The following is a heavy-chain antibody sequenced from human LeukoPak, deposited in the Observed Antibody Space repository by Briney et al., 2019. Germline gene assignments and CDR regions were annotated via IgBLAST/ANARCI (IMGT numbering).Heavy chain of an antibody. Sequence: GESLRLSCVASGVSISGQWMNWVRQAPGQGLEWVANIKHDGSEEYYVDSVKGRFTISRDNAENSLYLRMSSLRAEDTAVYYCARGMRGGYDYWGQGTLVTVSS. J-gene: IGHJ4*02. CDR2: IKHDGSEE. V-gene: IGHV3-7*04. D-gene: IGHD1-26*01. CDR1: GVSISGQW. CDR3: ARGMRGGYDY.